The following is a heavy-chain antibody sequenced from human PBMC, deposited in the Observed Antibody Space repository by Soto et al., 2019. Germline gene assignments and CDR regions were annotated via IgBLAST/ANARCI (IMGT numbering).Heavy chain of an antibody. CDR1: GGSISSGGYS. Sequence: QLQLQESGSGLVKPSQTLSLTCAVSGGSISSGGYSWYWIRQPPGKGLEWIGYIYHSGSTYYNPSLKSRVTKSVDRSKHQFSLKLSSVTAADTTVYYCARGQTTVTTLDYWGQGTLVTVSS. CDR3: ARGQTTVTTLDY. D-gene: IGHD4-17*01. CDR2: IYHSGST. J-gene: IGHJ4*02. V-gene: IGHV4-30-2*01.